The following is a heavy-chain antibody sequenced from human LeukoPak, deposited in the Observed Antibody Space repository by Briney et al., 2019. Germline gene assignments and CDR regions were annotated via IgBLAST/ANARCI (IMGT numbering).Heavy chain of an antibody. CDR2: IYYSGST. CDR1: GGSISSYY. D-gene: IGHD6-19*01. V-gene: IGHV4-59*01. J-gene: IGHJ4*02. Sequence: PSETLSLTCTVSGGSISSYYWSWIRQPPGKGLEWIGYIYYSGSTNYNPSLKSRVTISVDTSKNQFSLKLISVTAADTAVYYCARDRGIAVFDYWGQGTLVTVSS. CDR3: ARDRGIAVFDY.